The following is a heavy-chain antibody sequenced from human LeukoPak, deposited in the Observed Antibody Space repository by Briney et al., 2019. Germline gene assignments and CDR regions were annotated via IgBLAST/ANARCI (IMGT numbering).Heavy chain of an antibody. CDR1: GYTFTGYY. Sequence: GASVKVSCKASGYTFTGYYMHWVRQAPGQGLEWMGWINPNSGGTNYAQKFQGRVTMTRDTSISTAYMELSRLRSDDTAVYYCARLFVVPTVDAFDIWGQGTMVTVSS. D-gene: IGHD2-21*01. CDR3: ARLFVVPTVDAFDI. CDR2: INPNSGGT. V-gene: IGHV1-2*02. J-gene: IGHJ3*02.